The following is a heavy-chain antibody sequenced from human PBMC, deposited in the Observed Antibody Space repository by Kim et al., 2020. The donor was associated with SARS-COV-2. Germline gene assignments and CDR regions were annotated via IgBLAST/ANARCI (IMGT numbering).Heavy chain of an antibody. CDR3: ARSLTYYYDSSGYHYFDY. V-gene: IGHV3-23*01. D-gene: IGHD3-22*01. Sequence: GGSLRLSCAASGFTFSSYAMSWVRQAPGKGLEWVSAISGSGGSTYYADSVKGRFTISRDNSKNTLYLQMNSLRAEDTAVYYCARSLTYYYDSSGYHYFDYWGQATLVTVSS. J-gene: IGHJ4*02. CDR2: ISGSGGST. CDR1: GFTFSSYA.